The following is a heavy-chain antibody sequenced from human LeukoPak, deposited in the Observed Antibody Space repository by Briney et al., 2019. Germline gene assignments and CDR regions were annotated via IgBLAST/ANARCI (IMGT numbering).Heavy chain of an antibody. CDR3: ARGSWGVSKSPFDY. J-gene: IGHJ4*02. CDR2: INWNGGST. D-gene: IGHD3-10*01. V-gene: IGHV3-20*04. Sequence: PGGSLRLSCAASGFTFSSYEMNWVRQAPGKGLEWVSGINWNGGSTGYADSVKGRFTISRDNAKNSLYLQMNSLRAEDTALYYCARGSWGVSKSPFDYWGQGTLVTVSS. CDR1: GFTFSSYE.